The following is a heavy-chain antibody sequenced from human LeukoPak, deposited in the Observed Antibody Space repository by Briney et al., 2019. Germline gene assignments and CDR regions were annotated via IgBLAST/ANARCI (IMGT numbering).Heavy chain of an antibody. V-gene: IGHV3-30*02. CDR2: IRYDGSNK. CDR1: GFTFSSYG. D-gene: IGHD1-26*01. Sequence: QPGGSLRLSCAASGFTFSSYGMHWVRQAPGKGLEWVAFIRYDGSNKYYADSVKGRFTISRDNSKDTLYLQMNSLRAEDTAVYYCAKDLGATTPYYFDYWGQGTLVTVSS. CDR3: AKDLGATTPYYFDY. J-gene: IGHJ4*02.